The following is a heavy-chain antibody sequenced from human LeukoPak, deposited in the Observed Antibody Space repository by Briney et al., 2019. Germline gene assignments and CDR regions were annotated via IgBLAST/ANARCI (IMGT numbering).Heavy chain of an antibody. CDR1: GFTLSSYA. V-gene: IGHV3-23*01. J-gene: IGHJ6*02. Sequence: GGSLRLSCAASGFTLSSYAMNWVRQAPGKGLEWVSGISGNGDTTYYADSVKGRFTISRDNSKNTLYLQMNSPRAEDTAVYYCAKRSRRLTIVRGVPREDVWGQGTTVTVSS. D-gene: IGHD3-10*01. CDR3: AKRSRRLTIVRGVPREDV. CDR2: ISGNGDTT.